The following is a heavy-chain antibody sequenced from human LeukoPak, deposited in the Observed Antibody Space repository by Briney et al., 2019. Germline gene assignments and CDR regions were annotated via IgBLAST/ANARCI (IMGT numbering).Heavy chain of an antibody. Sequence: GESLKISCKGSGYSFTTYWIGWVRQMPGKGLEWMGTMYPGNSHTRYSPSFHGQVTISADKSTTTAYLQWSSLKASDTAMYYCARRVATSYGMDVWGQGTTVTVSS. V-gene: IGHV5-51*01. D-gene: IGHD5-12*01. CDR3: ARRVATSYGMDV. CDR1: GYSFTTYW. J-gene: IGHJ6*02. CDR2: MYPGNSHT.